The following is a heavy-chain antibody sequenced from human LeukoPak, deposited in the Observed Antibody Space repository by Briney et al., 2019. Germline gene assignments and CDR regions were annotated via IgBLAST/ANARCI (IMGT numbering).Heavy chain of an antibody. Sequence: SETLSLTCTVSGGSISSYYWSWIRQPPGKGLEWVGYIYYTGTTYYNPSLKSRVTISVDTSKNQFSLKLSSVTAADTAVYYYARHSSWYGNFDYWGQGTLVTVSS. CDR3: ARHSSWYGNFDY. J-gene: IGHJ4*02. D-gene: IGHD6-13*01. CDR1: GGSISSYY. V-gene: IGHV4-59*08. CDR2: IYYTGTT.